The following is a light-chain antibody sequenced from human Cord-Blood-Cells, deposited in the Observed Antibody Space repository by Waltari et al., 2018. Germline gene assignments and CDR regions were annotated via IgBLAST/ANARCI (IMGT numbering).Light chain of an antibody. V-gene: IGLV2-14*01. Sequence: QSALTQPASVSGSPGQSITISCTGTSSDVGGYNYVLWYQQHPGKAPQLMIYDVSKRPSGVSNRFSGSKSGNTASLTISGLQAEDEADYYCSSYTSSSTWVFGGGTKLTVL. CDR2: DVS. CDR3: SSYTSSSTWV. CDR1: SSDVGGYNY. J-gene: IGLJ3*02.